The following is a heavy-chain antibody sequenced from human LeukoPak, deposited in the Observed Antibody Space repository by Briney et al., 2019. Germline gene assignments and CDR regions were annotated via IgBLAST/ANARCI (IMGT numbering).Heavy chain of an antibody. CDR2: ISYDGSNN. D-gene: IGHD2-2*01. Sequence: GGSLRLSCAASGFTFSSYGMHWVRQAPGKGLEWVAVISYDGSNNYYADSVKGRFTISRDNSKNTLYLQMNSLRAEDTAVYYCAKDTVPATAITYFDYWGQGTLVTVSS. CDR1: GFTFSSYG. J-gene: IGHJ4*02. V-gene: IGHV3-30*18. CDR3: AKDTVPATAITYFDY.